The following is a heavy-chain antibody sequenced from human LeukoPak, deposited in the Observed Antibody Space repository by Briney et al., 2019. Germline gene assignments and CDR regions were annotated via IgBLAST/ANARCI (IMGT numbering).Heavy chain of an antibody. J-gene: IGHJ5*02. Sequence: GESLKISCKGSGYSFTSYWISWVRQMPGKGLEWMGRIDPSDSYTNYSPSFQGHVTISADKSISTAYLQWSSLKASDTAMYYWAGAGDIVATVSWGGGADHNWFDPWGQGTLVTVSS. V-gene: IGHV5-10-1*01. CDR2: IDPSDSYT. D-gene: IGHD5-12*01. CDR1: GYSFTSYW. CDR3: AGAGDIVATVSWGGGADHNWFDP.